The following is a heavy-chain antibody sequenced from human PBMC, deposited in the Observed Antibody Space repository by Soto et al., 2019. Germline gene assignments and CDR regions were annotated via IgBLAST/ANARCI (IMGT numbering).Heavy chain of an antibody. CDR2: ISGSGGST. Sequence: EVQLLESGGGLVQPGGSLRLSCAASGFTFSSYAMSWVRQAPGKGLEWVSAISGSGGSTYYADSVKGRFTISRDNSKNTLYLQMNSLRAEDTAVYYCAKDIIPGNYGSGSLHYYYYGMDVWGQGTTVTVSS. CDR3: AKDIIPGNYGSGSLHYYYYGMDV. V-gene: IGHV3-23*01. D-gene: IGHD3-10*01. CDR1: GFTFSSYA. J-gene: IGHJ6*02.